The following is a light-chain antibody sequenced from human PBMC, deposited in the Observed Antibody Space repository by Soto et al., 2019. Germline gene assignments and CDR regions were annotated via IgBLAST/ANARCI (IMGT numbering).Light chain of an antibody. CDR1: NIDSKS. V-gene: IGLV3-21*02. CDR2: DDS. J-gene: IGLJ1*01. Sequence: SYELTQPPSVSVAPGQAARITCGGDNIDSKSVHWYQQKPGQAPVLVVYDDSDRPSGVPERFSGSNSVNTATLTISRVEAGDEADYYCQVWESSSDKYVFGTGTKVTVL. CDR3: QVWESSSDKYV.